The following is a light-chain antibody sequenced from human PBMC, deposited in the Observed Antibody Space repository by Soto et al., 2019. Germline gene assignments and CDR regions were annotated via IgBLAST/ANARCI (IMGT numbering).Light chain of an antibody. CDR3: AAWDDSLYWV. Sequence: QSVLTQPPSASGTPAQRVTISCSGSSSNIGSNYVYWYQQLPGTAPKLLIYSNNQRPSGVPDRFSGSKSGTSASLAISGLRSEDEADYYCAAWDDSLYWVFGGGTELTVL. V-gene: IGLV1-47*02. CDR1: SSNIGSNY. J-gene: IGLJ3*02. CDR2: SNN.